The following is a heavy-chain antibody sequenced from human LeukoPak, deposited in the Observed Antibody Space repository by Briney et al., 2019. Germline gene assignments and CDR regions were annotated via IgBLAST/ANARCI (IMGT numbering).Heavy chain of an antibody. CDR3: ARGRYGSGYYYEFDY. D-gene: IGHD3-22*01. CDR2: ISSGGSRK. J-gene: IGHJ4*02. Sequence: GGSLRLSCAASGFTFSDDYMSWIRQAPGKGLEWVSYISSGGSRKDYADSVKGRFIISRDNAENSLYLQMNSLRAEDTAVYYCARGRYGSGYYYEFDYWGQGTLVTVSS. V-gene: IGHV3-11*01. CDR1: GFTFSDDY.